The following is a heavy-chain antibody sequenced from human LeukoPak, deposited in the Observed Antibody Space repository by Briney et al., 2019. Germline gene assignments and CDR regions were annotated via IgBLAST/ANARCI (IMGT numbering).Heavy chain of an antibody. CDR2: IDPNTGGT. CDR3: ASLYDIVGTTVDY. Sequence: ASVKVSCKASGYTFTNYYIHWVRQAPGQGLEWMGRIDPNTGGTKSAKNFQGRVTMTRDTSISTAYMALSGLRSDDTAVYYCASLYDIVGTTVDYWGQGTLVTVSS. V-gene: IGHV1-2*06. J-gene: IGHJ4*02. D-gene: IGHD1-26*01. CDR1: GYTFTNYY.